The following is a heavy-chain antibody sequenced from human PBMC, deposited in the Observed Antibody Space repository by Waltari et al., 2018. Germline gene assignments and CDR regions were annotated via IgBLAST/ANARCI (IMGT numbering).Heavy chain of an antibody. V-gene: IGHV1-69*05. CDR1: GGTFSSYA. CDR2: TILILGTA. CDR3: ARDGSRSGYWFDP. J-gene: IGHJ5*02. D-gene: IGHD6-13*01. Sequence: QVQLVQSGAEVKKPGSSVKVSCKASGGTFSSYAISWVRQAPGQGLEWMGMTILILGTAIYAQKLQDRVTTTTDKSTSTAYMDLSSVRSEDTAVYYCARDGSRSGYWFDPWGQGTLVTVSS.